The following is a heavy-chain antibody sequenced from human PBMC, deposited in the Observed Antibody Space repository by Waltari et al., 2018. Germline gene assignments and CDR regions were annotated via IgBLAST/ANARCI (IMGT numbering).Heavy chain of an antibody. Sequence: EVQLVESGGGMVQPGGSLKLSCAACGFTFSGPAMHWVRQASGKGLEWVGRIRSKANSYATTYAASVKGRFTISRDDSKNTAYLQMNSLKTEDTAVYYCTTRLAPAGKDYWGQGTLVTVSS. D-gene: IGHD6-13*01. V-gene: IGHV3-73*02. CDR1: GFTFSGPA. J-gene: IGHJ4*02. CDR2: IRSKANSYAT. CDR3: TTRLAPAGKDY.